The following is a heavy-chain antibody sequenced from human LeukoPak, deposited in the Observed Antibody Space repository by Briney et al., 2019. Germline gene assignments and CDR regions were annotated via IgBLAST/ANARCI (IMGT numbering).Heavy chain of an antibody. Sequence: GGSLRLSCAASGFTFSAHIMDWVRQAPGKGLEWVSGINWNGGSTGYADSVKGRFTISRDNAKNSLYLQMNSLRAEDTALYYCARFGSYWFDHWGQGTLVTVSS. D-gene: IGHD1-26*01. CDR3: ARFGSYWFDH. CDR1: GFTFSAHI. CDR2: INWNGGST. V-gene: IGHV3-20*04. J-gene: IGHJ5*02.